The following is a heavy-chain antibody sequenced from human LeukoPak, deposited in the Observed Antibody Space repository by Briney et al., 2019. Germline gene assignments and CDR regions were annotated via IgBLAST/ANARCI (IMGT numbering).Heavy chain of an antibody. CDR3: ARVGVTGYSSG. Sequence: GGSLRLSCAASGFTFSSYEMNWVRQAPGKGLEWVSYISSSGSTIYYADSVKGRFTISRDIAKNSLYLQMNSLRAEDTAVYYCARVGVTGYSSGWGQGTLVTVSS. D-gene: IGHD6-19*01. V-gene: IGHV3-48*03. J-gene: IGHJ4*02. CDR2: ISSSGSTI. CDR1: GFTFSSYE.